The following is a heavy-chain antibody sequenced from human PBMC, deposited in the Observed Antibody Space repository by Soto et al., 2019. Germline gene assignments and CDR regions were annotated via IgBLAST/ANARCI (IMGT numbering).Heavy chain of an antibody. J-gene: IGHJ5*02. V-gene: IGHV3-48*03. CDR3: VSSWSVYCSSTRCYSPWLDP. D-gene: IGHD2-2*02. CDR1: GFTFSSHE. CDR2: ISSSGSPI. Sequence: EVQLVESGGGLVQPGGSLRLSCVASGFTFSSHEMNWVRQAPGKALEWVSYISSSGSPIDYADSVRGRFTISRDNAKNSVILQMNSLRVEDTAVYYCVSSWSVYCSSTRCYSPWLDPWGQGTLVTVSS.